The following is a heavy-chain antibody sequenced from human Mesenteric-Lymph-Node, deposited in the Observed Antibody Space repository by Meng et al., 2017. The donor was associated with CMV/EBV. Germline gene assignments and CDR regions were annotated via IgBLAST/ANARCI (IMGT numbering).Heavy chain of an antibody. D-gene: IGHD3-10*01. Sequence: GGSLRLSCTVSGFSAGDSFMAWVRQAPGKGLEWVSVIYSDGKKFYGDSVKGRFTISRDSPENTLYLQMNSLTAEDTAVYYCARGRGAGNAFDIWGQGTMVTVSS. CDR3: ARGRGAGNAFDI. CDR1: GFSAGDSF. CDR2: IYSDGKK. V-gene: IGHV3-66*02. J-gene: IGHJ3*02.